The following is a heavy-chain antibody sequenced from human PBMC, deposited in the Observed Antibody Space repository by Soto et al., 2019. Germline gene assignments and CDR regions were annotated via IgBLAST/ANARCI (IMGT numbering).Heavy chain of an antibody. CDR2: IYYSGST. J-gene: IGHJ1*01. V-gene: IGHV4-59*01. CDR3: ATQYFQH. CDR1: GGSISSYY. Sequence: QVQLQESGPGLVKPSETLSLTCTVSGGSISSYYWSWIRQPPGKGLEWIGYIYYSGSTNYNPSLKXRXXRAVDTSKNQFSLKLSSVTAADTAVYYCATQYFQHWGQGTLVTVSS.